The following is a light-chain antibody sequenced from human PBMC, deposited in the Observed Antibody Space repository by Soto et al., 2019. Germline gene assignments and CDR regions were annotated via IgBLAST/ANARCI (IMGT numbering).Light chain of an antibody. CDR3: QQYDDSPIT. CDR2: GAS. J-gene: IGKJ5*01. Sequence: EIVLTQSPGPLSFSPGERATLSCRASQSVSSRQLAWYQQKPGQAPRLLIYGASTRASVIPDRFSGSGSGTDFTLTISRLEPEDCAVYYCQQYDDSPITFGQGTRLEI. CDR1: QSVSSRQ. V-gene: IGKV3-20*01.